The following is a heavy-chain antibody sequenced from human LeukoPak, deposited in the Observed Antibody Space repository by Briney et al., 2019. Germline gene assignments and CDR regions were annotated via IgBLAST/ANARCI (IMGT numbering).Heavy chain of an antibody. CDR3: ARSPTAGEEEYFQH. CDR2: IYSGGST. J-gene: IGHJ1*01. D-gene: IGHD4-11*01. Sequence: GGSLRLSCAASGFTVSSNYMSWVRQAPGKGLEWVSVIYSGGSTYYADSVKGRFTISRDNSKNTLYLQMNSLRAEDTAVYYCARSPTAGEEEYFQHWGQGTLVTVSS. CDR1: GFTVSSNY. V-gene: IGHV3-53*01.